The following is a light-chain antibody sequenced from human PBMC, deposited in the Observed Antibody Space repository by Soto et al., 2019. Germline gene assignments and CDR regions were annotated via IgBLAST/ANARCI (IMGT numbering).Light chain of an antibody. CDR1: SSDVGGYTY. CDR3: NSYAGSNNLV. V-gene: IGLV2-8*01. Sequence: QSLLTQPPSASGSPGQSVTISCTGTSSDVGGYTYVSWYQQHPGKAPKLLIYEVSKRPSGVPDRFSGSKSGNTASLTVSGLQAEDEADYYCNSYAGSNNLVFGGGTKLTVL. CDR2: EVS. J-gene: IGLJ3*02.